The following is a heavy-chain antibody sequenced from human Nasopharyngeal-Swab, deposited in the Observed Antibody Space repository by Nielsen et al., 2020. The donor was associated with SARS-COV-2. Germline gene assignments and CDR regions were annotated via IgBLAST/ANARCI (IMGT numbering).Heavy chain of an antibody. Sequence: GGSLRLSCTASGFTFGEYAMSWVRQAPGKGLEWVGSIRSKANGGTTEYAASVKGRFTIPRDDSKSIAYLQMNSLKTEDRAVYYCTRCGCGCYSGRDSWSQGPVIPVYS. J-gene: IGHJ4*02. D-gene: IGHD2-15*01. CDR3: TRCGCGCYSGRDS. CDR2: IRSKANGGTT. CDR1: GFTFGEYA. V-gene: IGHV3-49*04.